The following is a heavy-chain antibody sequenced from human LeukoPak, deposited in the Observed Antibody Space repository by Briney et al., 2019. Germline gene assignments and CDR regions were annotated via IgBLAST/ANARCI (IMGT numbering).Heavy chain of an antibody. V-gene: IGHV3-21*04. CDR1: GFTFRTYN. CDR3: AKDTYYYYYMDV. CDR2: ISGSSSHI. J-gene: IGHJ6*03. Sequence: GGSLRLSCAASGFTFRTYNMNWVRQAPGKGLEWVSSISGSSSHIYYADSVKGRFTISRDNAKNSLYLQMNSLRAEDTAVYYCAKDTYYYYYMDVWGKGTTVTVSS.